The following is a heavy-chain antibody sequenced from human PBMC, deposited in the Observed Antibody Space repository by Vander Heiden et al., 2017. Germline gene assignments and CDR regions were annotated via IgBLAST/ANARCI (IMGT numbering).Heavy chain of an antibody. CDR1: GFTFSAYD. D-gene: IGHD3-10*01. J-gene: IGHJ4*02. V-gene: IGHV3-13*01. CDR2: IGKVGDT. CDR3: GRGGDGFDY. Sequence: EVHLVESGGGLIQPGGSLRLSCAASGFTFSAYDMHWVRQAAGKGLEWVSGIGKVGDTDDSGSVKGRFTISRENAKNSLYLKMNTLGAWDAAVYDCGRGGDGFDYWGQGIMVTVSS.